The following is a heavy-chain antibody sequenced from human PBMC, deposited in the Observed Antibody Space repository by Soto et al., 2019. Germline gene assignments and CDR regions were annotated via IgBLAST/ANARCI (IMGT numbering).Heavy chain of an antibody. J-gene: IGHJ5*02. CDR3: ARRSSGWYHWFDP. CDR1: GGSFSGYY. Sequence: KTSETLSLTCAVYGGSFSGYYWSWIRQPPGKGLEWIGEINHSGSTNYNPSLKSRVTISVDTSKNQFSLKLSSVTAADTAVYYCARRSSGWYHWFDPWGQGTLVTVSS. D-gene: IGHD6-19*01. CDR2: INHSGST. V-gene: IGHV4-34*01.